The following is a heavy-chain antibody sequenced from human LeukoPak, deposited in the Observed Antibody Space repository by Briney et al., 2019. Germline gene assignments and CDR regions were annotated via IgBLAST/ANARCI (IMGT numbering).Heavy chain of an antibody. CDR2: IYSGGST. CDR3: ASGSWELPFDY. D-gene: IGHD1-26*01. J-gene: IGHJ4*02. Sequence: PGGSLRLSCAASGFTVSSNYMSWVRQAPGKGLEWVSVIYSGGSTYYADSVKGRFTISRDNSKNTLYLQMNSLRAEDTAVYYCASGSWELPFDYWGQGTLVTVSS. V-gene: IGHV3-66*01. CDR1: GFTVSSNY.